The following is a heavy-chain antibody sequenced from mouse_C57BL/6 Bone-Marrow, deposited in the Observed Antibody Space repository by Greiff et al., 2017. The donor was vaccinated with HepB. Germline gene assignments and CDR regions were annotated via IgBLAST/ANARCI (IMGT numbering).Heavy chain of an antibody. J-gene: IGHJ3*01. Sequence: EVKVVESGAELVRPGASVKLSCTASGFNIKDDYMHWVKQRPEQGLEWIGWIDPENGDTEYASKFQGKATITADTSSNTAYLQLSSLTSEDTAVYYCTTAYYSNYVSVLWFAYWGQGTLVTVSA. CDR2: IDPENGDT. D-gene: IGHD2-5*01. CDR1: GFNIKDDY. V-gene: IGHV14-4*01. CDR3: TTAYYSNYVSVLWFAY.